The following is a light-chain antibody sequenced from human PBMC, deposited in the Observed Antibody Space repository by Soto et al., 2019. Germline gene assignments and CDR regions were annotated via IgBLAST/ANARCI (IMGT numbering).Light chain of an antibody. V-gene: IGKV1-39*01. CDR2: AAS. J-gene: IGKJ1*01. Sequence: DIQMTQSPSSLSASVGDRVTITSRASQSISSYLNWYQQKPGKAPKLLIYAASSLQSGVPSRFSGSGSGTDFTLTISSLQPEDFATYYCQQSYSTPMWTFGQGTKVEIK. CDR1: QSISSY. CDR3: QQSYSTPMWT.